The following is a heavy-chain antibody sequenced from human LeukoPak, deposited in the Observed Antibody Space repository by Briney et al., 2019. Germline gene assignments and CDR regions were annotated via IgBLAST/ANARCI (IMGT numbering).Heavy chain of an antibody. D-gene: IGHD4-23*01. V-gene: IGHV3-9*01. J-gene: IGHJ4*02. CDR1: GFTLDDYA. Sequence: GGSLRLSCAASGFTLDDYAMHLVRQAPGKGLEWVSGISWNSGSIGYADSVKGRFTISRDNAKNSLYLQMNSLRAEDTAVYYCERDGPPVVTMDYLAQGPLVTVSS. CDR2: ISWNSGSI. CDR3: ERDGPPVVTMDY.